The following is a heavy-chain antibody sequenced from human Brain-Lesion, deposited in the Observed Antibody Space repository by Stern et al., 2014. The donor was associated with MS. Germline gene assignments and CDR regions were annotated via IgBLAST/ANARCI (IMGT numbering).Heavy chain of an antibody. CDR3: SREGHPFWNNFRQRGYYFYGIDV. D-gene: IGHD1-1*01. J-gene: IGHJ6*02. Sequence: QLVQSGPGLVKPSQTLSLTCTVSGGSISSGVYYWSWIRQTPGKGLEYIGYIYYSGSTYYNPSLESRVIISVDTSNNQFSLTLTPVTAAGPAGFFLSREGHPFWNNFRQRGYYFYGIDVWGQGTTVIVSS. V-gene: IGHV4-30-4*01. CDR2: IYYSGST. CDR1: GGSISSGVYY.